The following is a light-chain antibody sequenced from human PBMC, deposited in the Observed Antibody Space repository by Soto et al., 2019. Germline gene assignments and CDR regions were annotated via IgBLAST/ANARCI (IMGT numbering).Light chain of an antibody. V-gene: IGKV3D-15*03. CDR1: QNISNY. Sequence: KASQNISNYLIWYQQKPGQAPRLLIYDVSNRATGMPARFSGRGSRTEHTLSTGILLSEDFAVSVLKQDNHRPQAFAQGTKVDIK. CDR3: KQDNHRPQA. J-gene: IGKJ1*01. CDR2: DVS.